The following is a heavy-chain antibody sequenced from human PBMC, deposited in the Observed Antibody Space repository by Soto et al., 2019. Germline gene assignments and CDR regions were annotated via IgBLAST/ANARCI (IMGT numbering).Heavy chain of an antibody. D-gene: IGHD6-13*01. CDR3: ARVIAAAASKAFDI. V-gene: IGHV4-31*03. Sequence: SETLSLTCTVSGGSISSGDYYWSWIRQHPGKGLEWIGYIYYSGSTYYNPSLKSRVTISVDTSKNQFSLKLSSVTAADTAVYYCARVIAAAASKAFDIWGQGTMVTVSS. CDR1: GGSISSGDYY. CDR2: IYYSGST. J-gene: IGHJ3*02.